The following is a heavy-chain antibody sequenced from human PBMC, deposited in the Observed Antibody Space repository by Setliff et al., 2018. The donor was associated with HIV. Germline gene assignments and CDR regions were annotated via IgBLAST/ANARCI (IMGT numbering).Heavy chain of an antibody. D-gene: IGHD3-3*01. CDR2: INWNGGST. CDR3: AREGEAIFGVVHYGMDV. V-gene: IGHV3-20*01. CDR1: GFTFDDYG. J-gene: IGHJ6*02. Sequence: PGGSLRLSCAASGFTFDDYGMSWVRQAPGKGLEWVSGINWNGGSTGYADSVKGRFTISRDNAKNSLYLQMNSLRAEDTALYHCAREGEAIFGVVHYGMDVWGQGTTVTVSS.